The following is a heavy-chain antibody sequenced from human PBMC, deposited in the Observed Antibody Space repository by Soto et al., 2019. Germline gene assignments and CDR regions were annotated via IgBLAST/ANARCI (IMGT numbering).Heavy chain of an antibody. V-gene: IGHV1-2*02. Sequence: ASVKVSCKASGYSFTGYYLHWVRQAPGQGLEWLGWSNPYSGGTNYAQKFQGRVTMTRDTSISTAYMELSRLRSDDTAVYYCARGVDTAMVTDYWGQGTLVTVSS. CDR2: SNPYSGGT. J-gene: IGHJ4*02. D-gene: IGHD5-18*01. CDR3: ARGVDTAMVTDY. CDR1: GYSFTGYY.